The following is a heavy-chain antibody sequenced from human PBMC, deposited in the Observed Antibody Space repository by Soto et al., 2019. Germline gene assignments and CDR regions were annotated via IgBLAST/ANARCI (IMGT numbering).Heavy chain of an antibody. V-gene: IGHV4-39*01. Sequence: QLQLQESGPGLVKPSETLSLTCTVSGGSISSSSYYWSWIRQPPGKGLEWIGSIFYSGNTYYNPSLNIQVTISVDTSKHESSLNLSSVTDAATSDYYCARHNGDCSHGVCSACFAYWGKGTLLTVSS. CDR2: IFYSGNT. CDR1: GGSISSSSYY. J-gene: IGHJ4*02. CDR3: ARHNGDCSHGVCSACFAY. D-gene: IGHD2-8*01.